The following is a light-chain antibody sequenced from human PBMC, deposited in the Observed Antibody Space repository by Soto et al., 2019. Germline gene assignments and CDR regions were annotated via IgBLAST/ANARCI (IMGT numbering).Light chain of an antibody. CDR2: EVI. J-gene: IGLJ3*02. CDR1: SSDIGGYKY. CDR3: SSYAGNNKRV. V-gene: IGLV2-8*01. Sequence: QSALTQPPSASGSPGQSVTISCTGTSSDIGGYKYVSWYQQRPGKAPKLMIYEVIKRPSGVPDRFSGSKSGATASLTVSGHEAEDEADYYCSSYAGNNKRVFGGGTKLTVL.